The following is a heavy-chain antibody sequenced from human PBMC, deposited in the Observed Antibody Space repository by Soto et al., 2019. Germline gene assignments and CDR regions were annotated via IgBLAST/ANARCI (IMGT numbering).Heavy chain of an antibody. CDR3: ARRGTQIDY. D-gene: IGHD3-16*01. V-gene: IGHV1-18*01. Sequence: QVQLVQSGAEVKKPGASVKVSCKASGYTVTNFGISWVRQAPGQWLEWRGWISAYNGNTKYAQNFQGRVTMTTDTSTSTAYMELTNLRSDDSAVYSGARRGTQIDYWGQGTLVTVSS. CDR1: GYTVTNFG. CDR2: ISAYNGNT. J-gene: IGHJ4*02.